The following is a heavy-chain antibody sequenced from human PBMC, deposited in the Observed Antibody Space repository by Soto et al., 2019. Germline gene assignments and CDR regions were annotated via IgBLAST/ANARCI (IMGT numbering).Heavy chain of an antibody. CDR2: IYYSGST. CDR3: ARYPLEEYCSGGSCYPDGFDY. CDR1: GGSISSYY. V-gene: IGHV4-59*01. J-gene: IGHJ4*02. D-gene: IGHD2-15*01. Sequence: PSETLSLTCTVSGGSISSYYWSWIRQPPGKGLEWIGYIYYSGSTNYNPSLKSRVTISVDTSKNQFSLKLSSVTAADTAVYYCARYPLEEYCSGGSCYPDGFDYWGQGTLVTVSS.